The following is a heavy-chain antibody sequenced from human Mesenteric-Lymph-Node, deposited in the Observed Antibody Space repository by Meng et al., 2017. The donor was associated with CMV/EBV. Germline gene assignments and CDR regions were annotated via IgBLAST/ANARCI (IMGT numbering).Heavy chain of an antibody. V-gene: IGHV3-30*02. CDR1: GFTFSNYA. CDR2: TRFDGSNE. CDR3: AKSQIPRICSGSSCYFGPFDI. J-gene: IGHJ3*02. Sequence: GESLKISCAASGFTFSNYAIHWVRQAPGRGLEWVSFTRFDGSNEYYVDSVKGRFTISRDNSKNTLYLQMNSLRVEDTAVYYCAKSQIPRICSGSSCYFGPFDIWGQGTMVTVSS. D-gene: IGHD2-15*01.